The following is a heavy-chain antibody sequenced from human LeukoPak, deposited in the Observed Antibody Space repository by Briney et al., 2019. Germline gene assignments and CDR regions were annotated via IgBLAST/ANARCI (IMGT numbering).Heavy chain of an antibody. CDR1: GGTFNSYT. J-gene: IGHJ6*02. CDR3: AREGAAPGGMDV. D-gene: IGHD6-6*01. V-gene: IGHV1-69*04. Sequence: SVKVSCKASGGTFNSYTISWVRQAPGQGLEWMGRIIPILGIANYAQKFQGRVTITADKSTSTAYMELSSLRSEDTAVYYCAREGAAPGGMDVWGQGTTVTVSS. CDR2: IIPILGIA.